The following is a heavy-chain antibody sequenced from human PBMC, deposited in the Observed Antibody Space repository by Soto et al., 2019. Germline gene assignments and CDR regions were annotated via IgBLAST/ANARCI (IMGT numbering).Heavy chain of an antibody. V-gene: IGHV4-59*01. CDR3: ARWNEGNDV. J-gene: IGHJ6*01. CDR1: GGSISNFY. D-gene: IGHD1-1*01. CDR2: IYYTCHT. Sequence: QVQLQESGPRLVKPSETLSLTCAVSGGSISNFYWVWLRQPPGEGLEWFGHIYYTCHTEYNPSRKGPVTVPVDPTKHQPSLRLNRETSAYMAFDYRARWNEGNDV.